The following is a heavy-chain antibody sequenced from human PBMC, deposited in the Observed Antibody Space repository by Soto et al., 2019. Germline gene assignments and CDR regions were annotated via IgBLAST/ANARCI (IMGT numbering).Heavy chain of an antibody. D-gene: IGHD6-13*01. Sequence: QVQLVQSGTEVKKPGSSVKVSCKASGGTFNSYYMSWVRQAPGQGLEWMGGIIPVLRTANYAQKFQGRVKITADESTSTAYMEVSSLRFDDTAVYYCASLVTAAGTIGAYDIWGQGTMVTVSS. J-gene: IGHJ3*02. CDR3: ASLVTAAGTIGAYDI. V-gene: IGHV1-69*01. CDR1: GGTFNSYY. CDR2: IIPVLRTA.